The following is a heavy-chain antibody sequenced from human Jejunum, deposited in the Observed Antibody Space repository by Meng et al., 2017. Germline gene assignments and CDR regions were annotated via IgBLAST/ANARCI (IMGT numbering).Heavy chain of an antibody. CDR2: INTDNGDT. Sequence: QGQLVKSAGEVKEPGASVKVSCKASGYIFKNYAMQWVRQAPGQRLDWIGWINTDNGDTQYSQTFQGRVTITRDTSASTTYMELSSLRSEDTAVYFCARERQTSGEDYWGQGTLVTVSS. V-gene: IGHV1-3*04. CDR3: ARERQTSGEDY. J-gene: IGHJ4*02. D-gene: IGHD2-15*01. CDR1: GYIFKNYA.